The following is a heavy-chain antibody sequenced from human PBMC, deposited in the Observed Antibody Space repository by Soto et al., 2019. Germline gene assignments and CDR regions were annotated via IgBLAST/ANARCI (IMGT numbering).Heavy chain of an antibody. J-gene: IGHJ4*02. CDR3: ARHSVVVAATSLHHFDY. D-gene: IGHD2-15*01. V-gene: IGHV4-39*01. CDR1: CDDSICSRYY. Sequence: LSPTGRCSCDDSICSRYYCGWIRQPPGKGLEWIGSIYYSGNAYYNPSLKSRVTISADTSKNQFSLKLTSVTAADTAGYYCARHSVVVAATSLHHFDYWGQGTLVTVS. CDR2: IYYSGNA.